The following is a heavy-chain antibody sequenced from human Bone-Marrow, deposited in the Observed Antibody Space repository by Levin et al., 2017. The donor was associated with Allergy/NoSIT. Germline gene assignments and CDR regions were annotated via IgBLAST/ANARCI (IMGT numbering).Heavy chain of an antibody. D-gene: IGHD1-1*01. CDR1: GFSFSSYV. V-gene: IGHV3-23*01. CDR2: ITASGGRT. J-gene: IGHJ5*02. CDR3: AKLTTRVYEWFDP. Sequence: PGGSLRLSCAASGFSFSSYVMNWVRQAPGKGLEWVSEITASGGRTHYADSVKGRCTISRDNSKNTLYLQINNLRAEDTAVYYWAKLTTRVYEWFDPWGQGTQVTVSS.